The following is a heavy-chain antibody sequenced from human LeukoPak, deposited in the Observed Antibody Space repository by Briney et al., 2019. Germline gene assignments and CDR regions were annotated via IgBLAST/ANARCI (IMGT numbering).Heavy chain of an antibody. J-gene: IGHJ5*02. CDR2: ISSSGSTI. Sequence: GGSLRLCCAASGFTFSSYEMNWVRQAPGKGLEWVSYISSSGSTIYYADSVKGRFTISRDNAKNSLYLQMNSLRAEDTAVYYCARELVAAATYNWFDPWGQGTLVTVSS. V-gene: IGHV3-48*03. CDR1: GFTFSSYE. CDR3: ARELVAAATYNWFDP. D-gene: IGHD6-13*01.